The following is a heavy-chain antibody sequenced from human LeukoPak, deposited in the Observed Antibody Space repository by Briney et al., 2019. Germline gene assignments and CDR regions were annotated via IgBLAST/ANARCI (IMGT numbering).Heavy chain of an antibody. CDR2: IIPIFGTA. V-gene: IGHV1-69*01. D-gene: IGHD1-7*01. CDR1: GGTFGRHA. J-gene: IGHJ4*02. CDR3: ARLLDLTFDY. Sequence: VASVKVSCKASGGTFGRHAISWVRQAPGQGLEWMGGIIPIFGTANYAQKFRGRVTITADESTTTASMELSSLRSEDTAVYYCARLLDLTFDYWGQGTLVTVSS.